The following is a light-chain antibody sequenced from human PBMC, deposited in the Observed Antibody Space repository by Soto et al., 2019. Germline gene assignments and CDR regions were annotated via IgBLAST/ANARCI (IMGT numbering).Light chain of an antibody. J-gene: IGLJ2*01. CDR3: ALYVGSGTVV. Sequence: QTVVSQEPSFSVSPGETVTLTCGLTSASVLTSYYPSWYQQTPGQAPRTLIYSTNIRSSGVPDRFSGSILGNKAALTSTGAQADDESDYYCALYVGSGTVVFGGVTQLTVL. V-gene: IGLV8-61*01. CDR2: STN. CDR1: SASVLTSYY.